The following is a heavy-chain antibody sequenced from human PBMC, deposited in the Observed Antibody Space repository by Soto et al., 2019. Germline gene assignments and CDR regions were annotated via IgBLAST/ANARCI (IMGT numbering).Heavy chain of an antibody. CDR3: ARTPKYCSGGSCYRYYYYYMDV. D-gene: IGHD2-15*01. CDR2: IYSGGST. Sequence: GGPLRLSCAASGFTVSSNYMSWVRQAPGKGLEWVSVIYSGGSTYYADSVKGRFTISRHNSKNTLYLQMNSLRAEDTAVYYCARTPKYCSGGSCYRYYYYYMDVWGKGTTVTVSS. J-gene: IGHJ6*03. CDR1: GFTVSSNY. V-gene: IGHV3-53*04.